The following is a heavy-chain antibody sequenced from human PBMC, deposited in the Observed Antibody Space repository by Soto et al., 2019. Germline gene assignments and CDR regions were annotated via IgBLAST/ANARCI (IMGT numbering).Heavy chain of an antibody. CDR3: ATGTNGTTGWYHP. CDR2: INPKTGDT. Sequence: QAHLEQSGAEVKRPGASVKVSCKASGYTFTDFYLHWLRQAPGQGLGWVGWINPKTGDTKSSQKFQGRVTMSRDTSVSTAYIDLTSLTSDDTAMYYCATGTNGTTGWYHPWGQGTRVTVSS. CDR1: GYTFTDFY. D-gene: IGHD1-1*01. V-gene: IGHV1-2*02. J-gene: IGHJ5*02.